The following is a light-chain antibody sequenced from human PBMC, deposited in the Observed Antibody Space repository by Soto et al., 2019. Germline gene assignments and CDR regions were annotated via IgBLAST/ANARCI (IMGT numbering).Light chain of an antibody. Sequence: QAVVTQEPSLTVSPGGTVTLTCASSTGAVTTGNYASWFQQKPGQAPRTLIYTTDNRHSWTPARFSGSLLGGKAALTLSSVQPDDEADYYCLLYFGGAQLVFGGGTKLTVL. CDR1: TGAVTTGNY. J-gene: IGLJ3*02. CDR2: TTD. CDR3: LLYFGGAQLV. V-gene: IGLV7-43*01.